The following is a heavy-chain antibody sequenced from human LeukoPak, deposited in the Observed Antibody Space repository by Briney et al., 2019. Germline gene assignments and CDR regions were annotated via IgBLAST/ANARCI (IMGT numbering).Heavy chain of an antibody. Sequence: PSETLSLTCTVSGGSIGDSFWSWLRQPAGKGLEWIGRIYTDGSTNSNPSLRSRITMSLDTSKNQFSLKLTSVTAADTAVYFCATAPAGCGGTCAPYSWGQGTLVTVSS. CDR1: GGSIGDSF. CDR3: ATAPAGCGGTCAPYS. V-gene: IGHV4-4*07. CDR2: IYTDGST. D-gene: IGHD2-15*01. J-gene: IGHJ4*02.